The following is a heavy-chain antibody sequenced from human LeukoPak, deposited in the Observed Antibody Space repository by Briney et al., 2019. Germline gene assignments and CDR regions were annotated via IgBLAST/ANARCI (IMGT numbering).Heavy chain of an antibody. CDR3: ATHTSSSIF. V-gene: IGHV3-21*01. CDR1: GFTFSSYS. D-gene: IGHD6-6*01. CDR2: ISSSSSYI. Sequence: GGSLRLSCAVFGFTFSSYSMNWVRQAPGKGLEWVSSISSSSSYIYYVDSVKGRFTISRDNAKNSLYLHMNSLRAEDTAVYYCATHTSSSIFWGRGTLVTVSS. J-gene: IGHJ4*02.